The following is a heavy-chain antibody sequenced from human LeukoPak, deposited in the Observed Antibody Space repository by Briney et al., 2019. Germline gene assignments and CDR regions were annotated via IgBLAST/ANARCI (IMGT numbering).Heavy chain of an antibody. D-gene: IGHD3-22*01. J-gene: IGHJ4*02. CDR3: TTVWLYYYDSSGY. CDR2: IKSKTDGGTT. Sequence: GGSLRLSCAASGFTFSNAWLSWVRQAPGKGLEWVGRIKSKTDGGTTDYAAPVKGRFTISRDDSKNTLYLQMNSLRTEDTAVYYCTTVWLYYYDSSGYWGQGTLVTVSS. CDR1: GFTFSNAW. V-gene: IGHV3-15*01.